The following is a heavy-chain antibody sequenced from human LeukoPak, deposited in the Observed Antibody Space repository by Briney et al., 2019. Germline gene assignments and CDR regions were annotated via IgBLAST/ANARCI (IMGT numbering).Heavy chain of an antibody. CDR3: ARDYETTNF. CDR2: INQDGSEK. D-gene: IGHD4-17*01. V-gene: IGHV3-7*01. J-gene: IGHJ4*02. Sequence: GRSLRLSCVASGFTFSNYWMTWFRQTPGKGLEWVGNINQDGSEKYYLDSVRGRFTISRDNAKNSLYLQMNSLRAEDTAVYYCARDYETTNFWGQGTLVTVSS. CDR1: GFTFSNYW.